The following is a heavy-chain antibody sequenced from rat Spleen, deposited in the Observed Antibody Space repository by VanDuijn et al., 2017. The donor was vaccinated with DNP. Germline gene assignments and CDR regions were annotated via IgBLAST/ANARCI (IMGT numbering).Heavy chain of an antibody. Sequence: EVQLVESGGDPVQPGRSLTLSCVVSGFTFNNDWMYWVRQAPGQGLEWVASITTDGGGTYYPDSVKGRFTISRDNADNTVYLQMNSLRSEDTATYYCANYNSYDGTYWGQGVMVTVSS. CDR3: ANYNSYDGTY. D-gene: IGHD1-12*02. V-gene: IGHV5-58*01. CDR1: GFTFNNDW. J-gene: IGHJ2*01. CDR2: ITTDGGGT.